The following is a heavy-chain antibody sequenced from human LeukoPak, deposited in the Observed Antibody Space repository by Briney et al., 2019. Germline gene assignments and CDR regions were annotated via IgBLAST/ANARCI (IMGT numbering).Heavy chain of an antibody. V-gene: IGHV4-34*01. CDR3: ARHVGTVAGPFDY. CDR2: INHSGST. D-gene: IGHD6-19*01. CDR1: GGSFSGYY. J-gene: IGHJ4*02. Sequence: SETLSLTCAVYGGSFSGYYWSWIRQPPGKGLEWIGEINHSGSTNYNPSLKSRVAISVDTSKNQFSLKLSSVTAADTAVYYCARHVGTVAGPFDYWGQGTLVTVSS.